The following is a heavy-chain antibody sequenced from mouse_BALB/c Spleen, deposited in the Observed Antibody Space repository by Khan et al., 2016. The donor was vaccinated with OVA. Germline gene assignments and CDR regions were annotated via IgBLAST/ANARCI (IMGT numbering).Heavy chain of an antibody. CDR1: GYTCTSYT. J-gene: IGHJ3*01. Sequence: QQESGAELARPGASVKMSCKASGYTCTSYTIHWIKKRPGQGLEWIGYINPSNGYTNYNQKFKDKATLTTDKSSTTAYLQLSSLTSDDSAVYNCVRDGAYHRNDGWFAYWGQGTLVTVSA. V-gene: IGHV1-4*01. D-gene: IGHD2-14*01. CDR2: INPSNGYT. CDR3: VRDGAYHRNDGWFAY.